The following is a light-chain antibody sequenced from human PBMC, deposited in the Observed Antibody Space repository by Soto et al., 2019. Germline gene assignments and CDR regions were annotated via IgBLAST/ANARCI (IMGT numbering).Light chain of an antibody. V-gene: IGLV1-44*01. CDR3: APWDDSLNGVV. CDR2: SNN. Sequence: QSVLTQPPSASGTPGQRVTISCSGSSSNIGSNTVNWYQQLPGTAPKLLIYSNNQRPSGVPGRFSGSKSGTSASLAISGLKSEDEADYYCAPWDDSLNGVVFGGGTKLPVL. CDR1: SSNIGSNT. J-gene: IGLJ2*01.